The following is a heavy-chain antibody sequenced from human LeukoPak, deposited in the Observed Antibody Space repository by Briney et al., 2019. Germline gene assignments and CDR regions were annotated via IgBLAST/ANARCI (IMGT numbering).Heavy chain of an antibody. CDR2: ISSSSSYI. CDR3: ARVFTGSGSYYEGVFDY. CDR1: GFTFSSYS. Sequence: PGGSLRLSCAASGFTFSSYSMNWVRQAPGKGLEWVSSISSSSSYIYYADSVKGRFTISRDNAKNSLYLQMNSLRAEDTAVYYCARVFTGSGSYYEGVFDYWGQGTLVTVSS. D-gene: IGHD3-10*01. V-gene: IGHV3-21*01. J-gene: IGHJ4*02.